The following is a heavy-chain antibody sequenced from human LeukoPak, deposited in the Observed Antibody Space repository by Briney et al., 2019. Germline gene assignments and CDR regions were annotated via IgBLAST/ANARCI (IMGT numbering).Heavy chain of an antibody. J-gene: IGHJ4*02. CDR3: VRSSSSIFDY. Sequence: SETLSLTCTVSGGSISSSSYYWGWIRQPPGKGLEWIGSIYYSGSTYCNPSLKSRVTISVDTSKNQFSLKLSSVTAADTAVYYCVRSSSSIFDYWGQGTLVTVSS. D-gene: IGHD6-6*01. CDR2: IYYSGST. CDR1: GGSISSSSYY. V-gene: IGHV4-39*07.